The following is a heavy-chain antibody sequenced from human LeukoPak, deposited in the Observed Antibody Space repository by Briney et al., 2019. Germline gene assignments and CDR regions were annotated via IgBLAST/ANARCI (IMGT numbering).Heavy chain of an antibody. CDR1: GYTFTGYY. Sequence: GASVKVSCNASGYTFTGYYMHWVRQAPGQGLEWMGWINPNSGGTNYAQKFQGWVTMTRDTSISTAYMELSRLRSDDTAVYYCARVDYSGYHDAFDIWGQGTMVTVSS. CDR2: INPNSGGT. J-gene: IGHJ3*02. V-gene: IGHV1-2*04. D-gene: IGHD5-12*01. CDR3: ARVDYSGYHDAFDI.